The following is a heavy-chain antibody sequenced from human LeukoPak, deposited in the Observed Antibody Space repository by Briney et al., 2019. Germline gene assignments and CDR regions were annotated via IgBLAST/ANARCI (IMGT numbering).Heavy chain of an antibody. J-gene: IGHJ3*02. V-gene: IGHV3-74*01. CDR1: GFTFSSYW. CDR3: ARVGNLRVGAEDAFDI. CDR2: INTDGSST. D-gene: IGHD1-26*01. Sequence: GGSLRLSCAASGFTFSSYWMHWVRQAPGKGLVWVSRINTDGSSTSYADSVKGRFTISRDNAKNTLYLQMNSLRAEDTAVYFCARVGNLRVGAEDAFDIWGQGTLVSVSS.